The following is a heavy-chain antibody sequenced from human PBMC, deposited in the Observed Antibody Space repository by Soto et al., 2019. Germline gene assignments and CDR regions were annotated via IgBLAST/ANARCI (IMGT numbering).Heavy chain of an antibody. CDR2: MSANNGNT. J-gene: IGHJ4*02. CDR3: AKDGGFSSSPSYFHY. D-gene: IGHD6-6*01. V-gene: IGHV1-18*01. CDR1: GYTFTSYD. Sequence: ASVRVSCTASGYTFTSYDINWVRQATGQGLEWMGWMSANNGNTRYAQKLQGRVTMTTDNSKNTLYLQLNSLRADDTAVYYCAKDGGFSSSPSYFHYWGQGTLVTVSS.